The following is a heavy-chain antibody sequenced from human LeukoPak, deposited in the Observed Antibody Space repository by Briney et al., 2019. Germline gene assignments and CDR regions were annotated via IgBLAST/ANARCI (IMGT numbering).Heavy chain of an antibody. D-gene: IGHD1-26*01. V-gene: IGHV1-69*05. CDR3: ARLAKVGATTGWFDP. CDR2: IIPIFGTA. CDR1: GGTFSSYA. J-gene: IGHJ5*02. Sequence: SVKVSCKASGGTFSSYAISWVRQAPGQGLEWMGGIIPIFGTANYAQKFQGRVTITTDESTSTAYMELSSLRSEDTAVYYCARLAKVGATTGWFDPWGQGTLVTVSS.